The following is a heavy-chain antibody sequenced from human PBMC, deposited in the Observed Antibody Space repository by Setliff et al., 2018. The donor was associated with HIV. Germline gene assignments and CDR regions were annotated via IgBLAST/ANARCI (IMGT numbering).Heavy chain of an antibody. CDR1: GFTFDGFW. Sequence: GGSLRLSCAASGFTFDGFWMHWVRQAPGKGLVWVSRVNRDGSSTTYADSVKDRFTISRDNAKNTLYLQMNSLRAEDTGVYYCHSGYDTEEQSYFDYWGQGALVTVSS. V-gene: IGHV3-74*01. CDR3: HSGYDTEEQSYFDY. CDR2: VNRDGSST. J-gene: IGHJ4*02. D-gene: IGHD5-12*01.